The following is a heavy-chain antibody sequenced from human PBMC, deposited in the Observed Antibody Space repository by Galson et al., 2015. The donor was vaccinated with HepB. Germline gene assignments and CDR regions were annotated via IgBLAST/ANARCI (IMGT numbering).Heavy chain of an antibody. V-gene: IGHV3-49*04. CDR3: TRDILYGSGVFDY. J-gene: IGHJ4*02. CDR1: GFTFGDYA. D-gene: IGHD3-10*01. Sequence: SLRLSCAASGFTFGDYAMSWVRQAPGKGLEWVGFIRSKAYGGTTEYAASVKGRFTISRDDSKSIAYLQMNSLKTEDTAVYYCTRDILYGSGVFDYWGQGTLVTVSS. CDR2: IRSKAYGGTT.